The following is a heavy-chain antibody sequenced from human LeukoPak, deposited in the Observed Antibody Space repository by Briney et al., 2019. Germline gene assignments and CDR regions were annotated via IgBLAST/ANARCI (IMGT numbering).Heavy chain of an antibody. J-gene: IGHJ4*02. V-gene: IGHV4-59*08. CDR3: ARSSDSFDY. CDR2: IYYSGSI. D-gene: IGHD3-3*01. CDR1: GGSISSYY. Sequence: SETLSLTCTVSGGSISSYYWSWIRQPPGKGLEWIGYIYYSGSINYNPSLKSRVTISVDTSKNQFSLKLSSVTAADTAVYYCARSSDSFDYWGQGTLVTVSS.